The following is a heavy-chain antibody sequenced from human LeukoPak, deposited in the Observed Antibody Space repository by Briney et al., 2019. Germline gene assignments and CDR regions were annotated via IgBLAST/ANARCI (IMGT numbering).Heavy chain of an antibody. Sequence: SGGSLRLSCAASGFTFSSYAMSWVRQAPGKGLEWVSAISGSGGSTYYADSVKGRFTISRDNSKNTLYLQMNSLRAEDTAVYYCATLPRSPPHYYGSGSYYNPFDYWGQGTLVTVSS. CDR1: GFTFSSYA. CDR3: ATLPRSPPHYYGSGSYYNPFDY. J-gene: IGHJ4*02. D-gene: IGHD3-10*01. V-gene: IGHV3-23*01. CDR2: ISGSGGST.